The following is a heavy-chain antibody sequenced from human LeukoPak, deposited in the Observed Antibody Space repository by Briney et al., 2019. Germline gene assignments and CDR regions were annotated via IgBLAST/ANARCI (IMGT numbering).Heavy chain of an antibody. Sequence: ASVKVSCKASGYTFTSYGISWVRQAPGQGLEWMGGIIPIFGTANYAQKFQGRVTITADESTSTAYMELSSLRSEDTAVYYCARTWIHKNWFDPWGQGSLVTVSS. D-gene: IGHD5-12*01. V-gene: IGHV1-69*13. CDR3: ARTWIHKNWFDP. CDR1: GYTFTSYG. CDR2: IIPIFGTA. J-gene: IGHJ5*02.